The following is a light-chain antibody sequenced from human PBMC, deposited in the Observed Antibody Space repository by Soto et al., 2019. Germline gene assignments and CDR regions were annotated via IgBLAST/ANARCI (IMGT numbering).Light chain of an antibody. Sequence: EIVSTQSPGTLSLSPGERATLSCRAIQSVSSSYLAWYQQKPGQAPRLLIYGASSRATGIPARFSGSGSGTEFTLTITSLQSEDFAVHYCQQYNNWPPIRFCQGTRLAI. CDR3: QQYNNWPPIR. CDR2: GAS. J-gene: IGKJ5*01. CDR1: QSVSSSY. V-gene: IGKV3-15*01.